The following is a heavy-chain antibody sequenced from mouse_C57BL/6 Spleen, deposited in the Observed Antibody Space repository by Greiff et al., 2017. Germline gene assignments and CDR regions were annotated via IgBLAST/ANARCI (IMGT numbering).Heavy chain of an antibody. CDR2: INPGSGGT. J-gene: IGHJ2*01. CDR1: GYAFTNYL. V-gene: IGHV1-54*01. CDR3: ARDYYGSSYPFDY. D-gene: IGHD1-1*01. Sequence: VQLQESGAELVRPGTSVKVSCKASGYAFTNYLIEWVKQRPGQGLEWIGVINPGSGGTNYNEKFKGKATLTADKSSSTAYMQLSSLTSEDSAVYFCARDYYGSSYPFDYWGQGTTLTVSS.